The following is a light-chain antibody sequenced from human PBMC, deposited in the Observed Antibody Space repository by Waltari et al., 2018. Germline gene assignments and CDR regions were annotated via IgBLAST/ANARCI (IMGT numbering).Light chain of an antibody. J-gene: IGKJ1*01. CDR3: QKYNSYST. CDR1: QSVSSW. CDR2: QAS. V-gene: IGKV1-5*03. Sequence: DIQMTQSPSTLSASVGDRVTITCRASQSVSSWWAWYQQKPGKAPKLLIYQASILESGVPSRVSGSGSGTDFTLTINGLQPDDFATYFCQKYNSYSTFGRGTRVDMK.